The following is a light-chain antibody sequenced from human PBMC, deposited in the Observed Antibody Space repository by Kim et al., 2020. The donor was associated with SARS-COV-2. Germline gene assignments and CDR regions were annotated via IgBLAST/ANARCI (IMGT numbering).Light chain of an antibody. CDR3: QQYNSYT. Sequence: LSTSVGDRVTITCRAGQSISSWLDWYQQKPGKAPKLLIYKASGLESGVPSRFSGSGSGTEFTLTISSLQPDDFATYYCQQYNSYTFGQGTKLEI. CDR2: KAS. CDR1: QSISSW. J-gene: IGKJ2*01. V-gene: IGKV1-5*03.